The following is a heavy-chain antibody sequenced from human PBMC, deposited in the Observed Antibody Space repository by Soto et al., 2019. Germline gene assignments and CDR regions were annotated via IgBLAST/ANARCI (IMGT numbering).Heavy chain of an antibody. D-gene: IGHD3-3*01. CDR3: AKGKTIFGVVVVSEY. V-gene: IGHV3-30*18. CDR1: GFVFSSYD. Sequence: PGGSLRLSCAVSGFVFSSYDMHWVRQAPGKGLEWVAVISNDGSNKDYADSVKGRFTISRDNSKITLYLQMNGLRAEDMAVYYCAKGKTIFGVVVVSEYWGQGTLVTVSS. CDR2: ISNDGSNK. J-gene: IGHJ4*01.